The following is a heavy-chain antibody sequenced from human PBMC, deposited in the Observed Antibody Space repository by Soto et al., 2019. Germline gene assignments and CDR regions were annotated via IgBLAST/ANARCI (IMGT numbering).Heavy chain of an antibody. D-gene: IGHD2-8*01. Sequence: QVHLVQSGAEVKKPGASVKVSCKDSRDTFTGYYMHWVRQAPGQGLEWMGWINPNSGGPNYAQKFNGRVTMNKDAAISTVYMELIRLRSDDTAVYYCARALIPDAVDIWGHGLMVTVSS. J-gene: IGHJ3*02. CDR3: ARALIPDAVDI. V-gene: IGHV1-2*02. CDR1: RDTFTGYY. CDR2: INPNSGGP.